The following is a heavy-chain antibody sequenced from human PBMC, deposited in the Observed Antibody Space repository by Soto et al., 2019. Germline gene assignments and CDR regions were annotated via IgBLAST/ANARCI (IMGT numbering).Heavy chain of an antibody. CDR2: LSGSGSST. J-gene: IGHJ4*02. D-gene: IGHD3-3*01. CDR1: RVTFSRYA. Sequence: PGGSLILSCAASRVTFSRYAMSWVRQSPGKWLEWVSALSGSGSSTYYADSVKGRFNISRDNSKNTLYLQMSSLRAEDTAVYYCAKDRIPGNFGVQYGVYFGYWGQGTLVTVSS. CDR3: AKDRIPGNFGVQYGVYFGY. V-gene: IGHV3-23*01.